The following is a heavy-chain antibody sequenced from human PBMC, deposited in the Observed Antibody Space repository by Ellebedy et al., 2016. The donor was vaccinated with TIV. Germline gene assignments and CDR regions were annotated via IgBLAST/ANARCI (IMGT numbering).Heavy chain of an antibody. CDR2: INPNSGGT. CDR1: GGTFSSYA. Sequence: ASVKVSCXASGGTFSSYAISWVRQAPGQGLEWMGWINPNSGGTNYAQKFQGRVTMTRDTSISTAYMELSRLRSDDTAVYYCARGGGAFDIWGQGTMVTVSS. D-gene: IGHD3-16*01. J-gene: IGHJ3*02. V-gene: IGHV1-2*02. CDR3: ARGGGAFDI.